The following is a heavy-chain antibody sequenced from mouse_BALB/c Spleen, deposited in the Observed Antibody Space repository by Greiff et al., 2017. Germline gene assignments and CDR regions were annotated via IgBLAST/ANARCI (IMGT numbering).Heavy chain of an antibody. CDR2: ISSGGSYT. V-gene: IGHV5-6*02. CDR3: ATHGSSYGY. Sequence: DVMLVESGGDLVKPGGSLKLSCAASGFTFSSYGMSWVRQTPDKRLEWVATISSGGSYTYYPDSVKGRFTISRDNAKNTLYLQMSSLKSEDTAMYYCATHGSSYGYWGQGTTLTVSS. CDR1: GFTFSSYG. D-gene: IGHD1-1*01. J-gene: IGHJ2*01.